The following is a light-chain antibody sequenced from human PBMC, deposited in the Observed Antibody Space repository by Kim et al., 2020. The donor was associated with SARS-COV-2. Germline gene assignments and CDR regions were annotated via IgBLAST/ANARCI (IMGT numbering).Light chain of an antibody. CDR3: AAWDDSLSGVV. CDR2: RNN. J-gene: IGLJ2*01. Sequence: GKRVTIACSGSSSNIGSNYVYWYQKLPGTAPKLLIYRNNQRPSGVPDRFSGSKSGTSASLAISGLRSEDEADYYCAAWDDSLSGVVFGGGTQLTVL. CDR1: SSNIGSNY. V-gene: IGLV1-47*01.